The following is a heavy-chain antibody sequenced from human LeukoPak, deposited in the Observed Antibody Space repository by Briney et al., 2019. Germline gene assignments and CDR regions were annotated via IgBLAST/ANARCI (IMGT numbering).Heavy chain of an antibody. D-gene: IGHD3-22*01. CDR3: AKDIGSSGSYFDY. CDR1: GFTFPDYT. V-gene: IGHV3-9*01. CDR2: ISGSGGSR. J-gene: IGHJ4*02. Sequence: GGSLKLSCAGLGFTFPDYTMTWVRQTPEKGLQWVSGISGSGGSRYYAESVKGRFTISRDNAKNSLYLQMNSLRAEDTALYYCAKDIGSSGSYFDYWGQGTLVTVSS.